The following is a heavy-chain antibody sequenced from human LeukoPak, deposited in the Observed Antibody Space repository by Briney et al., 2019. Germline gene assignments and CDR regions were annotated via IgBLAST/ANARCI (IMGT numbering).Heavy chain of an antibody. V-gene: IGHV3-64*01. Sequence: PGGSLRLSCAASGFTFSSYAMHWVRQAPGKGLEYVSAISSNGGSTYYANSVKGRSTISRDNSKNTLYLQMGSLRAEDMAVYYCASGSRGGDPWRSAFDIWGQGTMVTVSS. J-gene: IGHJ3*02. D-gene: IGHD2-21*01. CDR2: ISSNGGST. CDR3: ASGSRGGDPWRSAFDI. CDR1: GFTFSSYA.